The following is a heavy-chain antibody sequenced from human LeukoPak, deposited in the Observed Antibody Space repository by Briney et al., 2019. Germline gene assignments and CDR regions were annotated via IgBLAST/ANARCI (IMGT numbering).Heavy chain of an antibody. Sequence: GRSLRLSCAASGFTFSSYWMSWVRQAPGKGLEWVANIKQDGSEKYYVDSVKGRFTISRDNAKNSLYLQMNSLRAEDTAVYYCARVGSGWYTYYFDYWGQGTLVTVSS. CDR1: GFTFSSYW. V-gene: IGHV3-7*01. D-gene: IGHD6-19*01. CDR2: IKQDGSEK. J-gene: IGHJ4*02. CDR3: ARVGSGWYTYYFDY.